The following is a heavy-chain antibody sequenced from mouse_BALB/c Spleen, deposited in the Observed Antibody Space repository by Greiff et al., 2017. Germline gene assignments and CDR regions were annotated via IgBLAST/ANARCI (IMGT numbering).Heavy chain of an antibody. CDR2: ILPGSGST. V-gene: IGHV1-9*01. CDR3: ARLGYDYVFFSFDY. Sequence: QVQLQQSGAELMKPGASVKISCKATGYTFSSYWIEWVKQRPGHGLEWIGEILPGSGSTNYNEKFKGKATFTADTSSNTAYMQLSSLTSVDSAVYYCARLGYDYVFFSFDYWGQGTTLTVSS. CDR1: GYTFSSYW. J-gene: IGHJ2*01. D-gene: IGHD2-4*01.